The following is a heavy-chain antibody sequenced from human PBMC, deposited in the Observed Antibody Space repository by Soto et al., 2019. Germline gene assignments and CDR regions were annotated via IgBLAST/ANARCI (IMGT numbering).Heavy chain of an antibody. D-gene: IGHD2-15*01. CDR2: ISGSGGST. Sequence: HPGGSLRLSCAAYGFTFSNHAMTWVRQAPGKGLEWVSGISGSGGSTFYAGSVKGRYAISRENAKNSLYLQMNSLRAEDTAVYYCARGRLISLYYFDYWGQGTLVTVSS. CDR1: GFTFSNHA. J-gene: IGHJ4*02. CDR3: ARGRLISLYYFDY. V-gene: IGHV3-23*01.